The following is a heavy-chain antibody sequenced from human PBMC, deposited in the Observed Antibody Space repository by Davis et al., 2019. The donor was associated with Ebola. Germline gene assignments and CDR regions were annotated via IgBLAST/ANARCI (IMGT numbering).Heavy chain of an antibody. CDR1: GFTFSSYS. CDR2: ISSSSSYI. J-gene: IGHJ6*02. D-gene: IGHD3-10*01. V-gene: IGHV3-21*01. CDR3: ARHLLWFGELAYGMDV. Sequence: PGGSLRLSCAASGFTFSSYSMNWVRQAPGKGLEWVSSISSSSSYIYYADSVKGRFTISRDNAKNSLYLQMNSLRAEDTAVYYCARHLLWFGELAYGMDVWGQGTTVTVSS.